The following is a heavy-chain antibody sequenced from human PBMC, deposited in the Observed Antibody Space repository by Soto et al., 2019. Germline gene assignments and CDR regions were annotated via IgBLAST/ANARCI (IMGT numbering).Heavy chain of an antibody. D-gene: IGHD5-12*01. CDR3: AVPGRGDFDY. J-gene: IGHJ4*02. CDR1: GASIGTNNW. V-gene: IGHV4-4*02. CDR2: VYHSGTT. Sequence: SETLSLTCAVSGASIGTNNWWSWVRQPPGKWLEWIGEVYHSGTTNCNPSLKSRVTISIDKSKNQFSLTLTSMTAADTALYYCAVPGRGDFDYWSQGTLVTVS.